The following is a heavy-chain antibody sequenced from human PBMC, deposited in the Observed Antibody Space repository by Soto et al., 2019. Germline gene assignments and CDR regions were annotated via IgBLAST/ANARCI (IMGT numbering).Heavy chain of an antibody. CDR1: GGTFSSYA. D-gene: IGHD3-3*01. CDR2: IIPIFGTA. CDR3: ARHYDFWSGLIETDAFDI. Sequence: QVQLVQSGAEVKKPGSSVKVSCKASGGTFSSYAISWVRQAPGQGLEWMGGIIPIFGTANYAQKFQGRVTITADESTSTAYMELSSLRSEDTAVYYCARHYDFWSGLIETDAFDIWGQGTMVTVSS. V-gene: IGHV1-69*01. J-gene: IGHJ3*02.